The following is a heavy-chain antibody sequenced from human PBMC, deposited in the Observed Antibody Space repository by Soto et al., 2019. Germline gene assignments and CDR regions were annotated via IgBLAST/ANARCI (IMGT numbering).Heavy chain of an antibody. CDR2: IKGDGTNT. CDR3: ARGLSGYDGFAY. Sequence: EVQLVESGGGLVQFGGSLRLSCAASGFTFSSYWMHWVRQVPGKGLVWVSRIKGDGTNTDYADSVKGRFTISRDNVKNTLYLHMNSLTAEDTAVYYCARGLSGYDGFAYWGQGTLVTVSS. J-gene: IGHJ4*02. V-gene: IGHV3-74*01. D-gene: IGHD5-12*01. CDR1: GFTFSSYW.